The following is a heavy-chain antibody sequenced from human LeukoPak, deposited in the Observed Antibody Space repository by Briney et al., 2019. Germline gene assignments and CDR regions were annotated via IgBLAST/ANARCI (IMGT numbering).Heavy chain of an antibody. CDR2: INPNSGDT. Sequence: GASVKVSCKASGYTFTGYYMHWVRQAPGQGLEWVGWINPNSGDTDYAQKFQGRVTVTRDTSISTAYMELSRLRSDDTAVYYCARGSGGDGRLGYWGQGTLVTVSS. J-gene: IGHJ4*02. D-gene: IGHD2-21*02. CDR3: ARGSGGDGRLGY. V-gene: IGHV1-2*02. CDR1: GYTFTGYY.